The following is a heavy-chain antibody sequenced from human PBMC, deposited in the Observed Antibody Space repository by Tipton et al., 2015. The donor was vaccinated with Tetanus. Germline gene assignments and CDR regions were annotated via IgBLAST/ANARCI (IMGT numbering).Heavy chain of an antibody. V-gene: IGHV4-39*02. CDR3: ARPEASGRARGFDI. J-gene: IGHJ3*02. Sequence: TLSLTCTVSGGSISSTSYYWAWIHQPPGKGLEWIGTMYNSGATYYNPSLKGRVTISGDTSKNLFSLTSVTASDTAVYYCARPEASGRARGFDIWGQGTKVTVSP. CDR2: MYNSGAT. CDR1: GGSISSTSYY. D-gene: IGHD3-10*01.